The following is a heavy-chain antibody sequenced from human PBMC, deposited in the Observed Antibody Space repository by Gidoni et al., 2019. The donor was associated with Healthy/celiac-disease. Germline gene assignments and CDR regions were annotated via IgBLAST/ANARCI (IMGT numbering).Heavy chain of an antibody. CDR1: GFTFSRYA. J-gene: IGHJ4*02. Sequence: QVQLVESGGGVVQPGRSLRPSCVVSGFTFSRYAMHWVRQAPGKGREWVAVISYGGSNKYYAGSVKGRFTISRKDSKNTLYLQMNSLRAEDTAVYYCARERVDAIWRGGFDYWGQGTLVTVSS. CDR3: ARERVDAIWRGGFDY. V-gene: IGHV3-30-3*01. D-gene: IGHD2-8*01. CDR2: ISYGGSNK.